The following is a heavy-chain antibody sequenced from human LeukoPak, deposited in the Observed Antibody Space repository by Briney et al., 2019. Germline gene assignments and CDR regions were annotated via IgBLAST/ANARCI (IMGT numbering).Heavy chain of an antibody. V-gene: IGHV4-38-2*01. CDR3: ARRYGSSWYNCFDP. J-gene: IGHJ5*02. D-gene: IGHD6-13*01. CDR1: GFSISRGYF. CDR2: IFHSGDT. Sequence: SETLSLTCAVSGFSISRGYFWAWIRPPPGTGLEWIGSIFHSGDTHYNPSLKSRVALSVDTSKNQFSLRLTSVTAADTALYYCARRYGSSWYNCFDPRGQGILVTVSS.